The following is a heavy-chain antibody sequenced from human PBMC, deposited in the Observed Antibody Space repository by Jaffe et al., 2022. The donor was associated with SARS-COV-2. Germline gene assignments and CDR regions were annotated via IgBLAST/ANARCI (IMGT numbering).Heavy chain of an antibody. J-gene: IGHJ4*02. CDR1: GFTFDDYA. CDR2: ISWNSGSI. V-gene: IGHV3-9*01. D-gene: IGHD3-16*01. Sequence: EVQLVESGGGLVQPGRSLRLSCAASGFTFDDYAMHWVRQAPGKGLEWVSGISWNSGSIGYADSVKGRFTISRDNAKNSLYLQMNSLRAEDTALYYCALPGGEGGFGWGQGTLVTVSS. CDR3: ALPGGEGGFG.